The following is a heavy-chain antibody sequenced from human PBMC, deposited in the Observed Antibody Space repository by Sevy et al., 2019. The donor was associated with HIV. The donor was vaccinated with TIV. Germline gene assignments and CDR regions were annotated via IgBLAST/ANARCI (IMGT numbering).Heavy chain of an antibody. V-gene: IGHV3-21*01. CDR1: GFTFSSYS. CDR3: AREYDSSGYYYGDYFDY. CDR2: ISSSSYI. D-gene: IGHD3-22*01. Sequence: GGSLRLSCAASGFTFSSYSMNWVRQAPGKGLEWVSSISSSSYIYYADSVKGRFTISRDNAKNSLYLQMNSLRAEDTAVYYCAREYDSSGYYYGDYFDYWGQGTLVTVSS. J-gene: IGHJ4*02.